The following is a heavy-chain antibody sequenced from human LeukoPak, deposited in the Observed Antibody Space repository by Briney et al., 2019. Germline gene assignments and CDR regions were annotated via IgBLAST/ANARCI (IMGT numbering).Heavy chain of an antibody. CDR3: ARSVLGYSYGLHIDY. Sequence: SETLSLTCTVSGGSISSYYWSWIRQSPGEGLEWIGYIHYRGSTNNNPSLKSRVTISVDTSKNQFSLKLSSLTAADTAVYYCARSVLGYSYGLHIDYWGQGTLVTVSS. CDR1: GGSISSYY. J-gene: IGHJ4*02. CDR2: IHYRGST. V-gene: IGHV4-59*01. D-gene: IGHD5-18*01.